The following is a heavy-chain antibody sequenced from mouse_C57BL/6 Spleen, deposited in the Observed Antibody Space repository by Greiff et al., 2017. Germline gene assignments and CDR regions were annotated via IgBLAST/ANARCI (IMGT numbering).Heavy chain of an antibody. CDR1: GFTFSDYY. CDR2: ISNGGGST. Sequence: EVNLVESGGGLVQPGGSLKLSCAASGFTFSDYYMYWVRQTPEKRLEWVAYISNGGGSTYYPDTVKGRFTISRDNAKNTLYLQMSRLKSEDTAMYYCARATTVVDPPYFDVWGTGTTVTVSS. CDR3: ARATTVVDPPYFDV. V-gene: IGHV5-12*01. D-gene: IGHD1-1*01. J-gene: IGHJ1*03.